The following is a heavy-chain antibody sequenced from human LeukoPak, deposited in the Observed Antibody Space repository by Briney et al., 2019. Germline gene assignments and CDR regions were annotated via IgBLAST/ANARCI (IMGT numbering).Heavy chain of an antibody. Sequence: SETLSLTCTVDGGSLSGYYWSWIRQPPGKGLEWIGEINLTGSTNYNPSLKSRVTTSADTSKSQFSLELSSVTAADTAVFYCARALSTVTTYFDSWGQGTLVTVSS. CDR1: GGSLSGYY. D-gene: IGHD4-17*01. J-gene: IGHJ4*02. CDR3: ARALSTVTTYFDS. CDR2: INLTGST. V-gene: IGHV4-34*01.